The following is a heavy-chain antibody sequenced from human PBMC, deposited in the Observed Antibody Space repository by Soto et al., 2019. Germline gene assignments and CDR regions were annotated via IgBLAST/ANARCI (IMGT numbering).Heavy chain of an antibody. CDR2: INPSGGST. V-gene: IGHV1-46*03. Sequence: QVQLVQSGAEVKKPGASVKVSCKASGYSFTSYYMHWVRQAPGQGLEWMGIINPSGGSTSYAQKFQGRITMTRDTSTSTVYMELSSMRSEDTGVYYRAREQKYSSSWGWFDPWGQGTLVTVSS. CDR3: AREQKYSSSWGWFDP. CDR1: GYSFTSYY. J-gene: IGHJ5*02. D-gene: IGHD6-13*01.